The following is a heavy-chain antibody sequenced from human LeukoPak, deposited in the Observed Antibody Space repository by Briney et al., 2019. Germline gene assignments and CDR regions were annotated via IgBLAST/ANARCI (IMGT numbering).Heavy chain of an antibody. CDR3: AKTTVGYSSGRYPGWPADC. V-gene: IGHV3-23*01. CDR2: ICGSGGCT. D-gene: IGHD6-19*01. CDR1: GSTFNTYA. Sequence: TGGSLRLSCEASGSTFNTYAIYWVRQAPGKGLEWVSGICGSGGCTYYADSVKGRFTISRDNSKNTVYLQMNSLTADDTAVYYCAKTTVGYSSGRYPGWPADCWGQGTLVTVSS. J-gene: IGHJ4*02.